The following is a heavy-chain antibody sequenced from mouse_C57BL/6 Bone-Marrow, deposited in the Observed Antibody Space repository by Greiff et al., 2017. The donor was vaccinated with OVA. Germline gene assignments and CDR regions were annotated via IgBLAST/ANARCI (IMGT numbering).Heavy chain of an antibody. CDR1: GYAFTNYL. CDR3: ARGIFWFAY. V-gene: IGHV1-54*01. J-gene: IGHJ3*01. CDR2: INPGSGGT. Sequence: QVQLQQSGAELVRPGTSVKVSCKASGYAFTNYLIEWVKQRPGQGLEWIGVINPGSGGTNYNEKFKGKATLTADKSSSTAYMQLSSLTSEDSAVYVCARGIFWFAYWGQGTLVTVSA.